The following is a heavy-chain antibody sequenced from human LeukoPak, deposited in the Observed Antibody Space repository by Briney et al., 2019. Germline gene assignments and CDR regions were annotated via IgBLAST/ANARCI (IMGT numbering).Heavy chain of an antibody. J-gene: IGHJ6*03. CDR2: IYYSGST. CDR3: SRNGPYHGIWGADYHYMDV. V-gene: IGHV4-59*01. CDR1: GGSISSYY. D-gene: IGHD3-3*01. Sequence: SETLSLTCTVSGGSISSYYWNWIRQSPGKGLEWIGSIYYSGSTTYNPSFLSRVTISVDMSKNQFSLKVSSVTAEDTAVYYCSRNGPYHGIWGADYHYMDVWGKGTTVTVSS.